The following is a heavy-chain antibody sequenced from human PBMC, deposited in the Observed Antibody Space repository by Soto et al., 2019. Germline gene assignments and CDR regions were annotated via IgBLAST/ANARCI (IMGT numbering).Heavy chain of an antibody. V-gene: IGHV1-69*01. Sequence: QVQLVQSGAEVKKPGSSVKVSCKASGGTFSSYAISWVRQAPGQGLEWMGGIIPIFGTANYAQKFQGRVTITADESTSTAYMELSSLRSEDTAVYYCARAMTRRGWERLRGWENYDGMDVWGQGTTVTVSS. CDR2: IIPIFGTA. D-gene: IGHD1-26*01. CDR1: GGTFSSYA. J-gene: IGHJ6*02. CDR3: ARAMTRRGWERLRGWENYDGMDV.